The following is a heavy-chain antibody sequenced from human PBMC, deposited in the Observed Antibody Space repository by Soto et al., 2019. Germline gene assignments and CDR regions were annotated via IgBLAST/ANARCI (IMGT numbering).Heavy chain of an antibody. CDR3: ARRPHYEDSNWFNP. V-gene: IGHV1-18*04. D-gene: IGHD3-3*01. CDR2: ISGYTGNT. CDR1: GYTFITYG. Sequence: HVQLVQSGAEVKKPGASVKVSCKASGYTFITYGISWVRQAPGQGLEWMGWISGYTGNTTYAQKMQGRVTMTTDTSTSTACKELRSLRTDDTAVYYCARRPHYEDSNWFNPWGQGTLVTVSS. J-gene: IGHJ5*02.